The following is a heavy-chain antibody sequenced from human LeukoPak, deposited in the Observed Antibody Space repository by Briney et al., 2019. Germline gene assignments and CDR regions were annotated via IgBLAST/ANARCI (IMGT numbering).Heavy chain of an antibody. CDR3: ARGEYYYDSPIIY. CDR2: ISYDGSNK. CDR1: GFTFSSYA. J-gene: IGHJ4*02. Sequence: PGGSLRLSCAASGFTFSSYAMHWVRQAPGKGLEWVAVISYDGSNKYYADSVKGRFTISRDNSKNTLYLQMNSLRAEDTAVYYCARGEYYYDSPIIYWGQGTLVTVSS. D-gene: IGHD3-22*01. V-gene: IGHV3-30-3*01.